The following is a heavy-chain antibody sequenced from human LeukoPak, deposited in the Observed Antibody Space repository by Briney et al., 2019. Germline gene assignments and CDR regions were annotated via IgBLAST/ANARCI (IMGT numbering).Heavy chain of an antibody. CDR2: INWSGGST. V-gene: IGHV3-20*04. CDR1: GFAFDEHG. D-gene: IGHD2-2*01. Sequence: GGSLRLSCTSSGFAFDEHGMSWVRQVPGKGLEWVSGINWSGGSTGYADPLRGRFTISRDNAKNSLYLQMDSLRAEDTALYYCARAPITSPFYFDYWGQGTLVTVSS. J-gene: IGHJ4*02. CDR3: ARAPITSPFYFDY.